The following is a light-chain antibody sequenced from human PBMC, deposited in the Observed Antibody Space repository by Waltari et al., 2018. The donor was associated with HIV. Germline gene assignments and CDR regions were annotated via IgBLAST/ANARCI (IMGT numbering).Light chain of an antibody. CDR3: MQALQTPLIT. Sequence: DIVMTQSPLSLPVTPGETASTSCRSSQRLLNSNGFNYLDWYLQKPGQSPQLLIYLGSNRASGVPDRFSGSGSGTDFTLKISRVEAEDVGVYYCMQALQTPLITFGQGTRLEIK. CDR2: LGS. CDR1: QRLLNSNGFNY. V-gene: IGKV2-28*01. J-gene: IGKJ5*01.